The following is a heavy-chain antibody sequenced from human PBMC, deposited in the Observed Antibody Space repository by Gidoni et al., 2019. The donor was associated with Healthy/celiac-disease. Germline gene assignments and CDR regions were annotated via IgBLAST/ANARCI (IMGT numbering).Heavy chain of an antibody. CDR2: ISGSGGST. Sequence: EVQLLESGGGLVQPGGSLRLSCAASGFPFSSYAMSWVRQAPGKGLEWVSAISGSGGSTYYADSVKGRFTISRDNSKNTLYLQMNSLRAEDTAVYYCAKAPIAVEAFDYWGQGTLVTVSS. CDR1: GFPFSSYA. CDR3: AKAPIAVEAFDY. V-gene: IGHV3-23*01. J-gene: IGHJ4*02. D-gene: IGHD6-19*01.